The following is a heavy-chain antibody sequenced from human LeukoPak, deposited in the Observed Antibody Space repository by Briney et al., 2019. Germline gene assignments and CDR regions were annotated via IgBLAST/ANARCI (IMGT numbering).Heavy chain of an antibody. Sequence: SETLSLTCTVSGGSISSYYWSWIRQPPGKGLEWIGYIYYSGSTNYNPSLKSRVTISVDTSKNQFSLKLSSVTAADTAVYYCARGGRPYTAMVPSDYWGQGTLVTVSS. CDR3: ARGGRPYTAMVPSDY. CDR1: GGSISSYY. D-gene: IGHD5-18*01. CDR2: IYYSGST. J-gene: IGHJ4*02. V-gene: IGHV4-59*01.